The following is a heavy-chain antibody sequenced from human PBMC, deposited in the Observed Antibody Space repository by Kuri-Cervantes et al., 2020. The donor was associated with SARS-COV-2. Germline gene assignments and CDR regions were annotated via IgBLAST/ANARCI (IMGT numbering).Heavy chain of an antibody. V-gene: IGHV1-8*03. Sequence: ASVKVSCKASGYTFTSYDINWVRQATGQGLEWRGWMNPNSGNTGYAQKFQGRVTITRNTSISTAYMELSSLRSEDTAVYYCARPSLGYCSGGSCLGFDPWGQGTLVTVSS. J-gene: IGHJ5*02. CDR3: ARPSLGYCSGGSCLGFDP. D-gene: IGHD2-15*01. CDR2: MNPNSGNT. CDR1: GYTFTSYD.